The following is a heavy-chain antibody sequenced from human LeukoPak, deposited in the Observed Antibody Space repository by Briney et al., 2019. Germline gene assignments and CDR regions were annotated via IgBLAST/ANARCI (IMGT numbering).Heavy chain of an antibody. Sequence: PGGSLRLSCAASGFTFSSYWMNWARQAPGKGLEWVASINHNGNVNYYVDSVKGRFTISRDNAKNSLYLQMNSLRAEDTAVYYCARVVGVGATTIDYWGQGTLVTVSS. V-gene: IGHV3-7*01. CDR3: ARVVGVGATTIDY. CDR1: GFTFSSYW. CDR2: INHNGNVN. D-gene: IGHD1-26*01. J-gene: IGHJ4*02.